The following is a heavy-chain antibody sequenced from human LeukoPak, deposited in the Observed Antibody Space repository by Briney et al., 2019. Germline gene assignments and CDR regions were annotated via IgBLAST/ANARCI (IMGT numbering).Heavy chain of an antibody. CDR2: ISSSGSTI. Sequence: GGSLRLSCAASGFTFSSYAMHWVRQAPGKGLEWVSYISSSGSTIYYADSVKGRFTISRDNAKNSLSLQMNSLRAEDTAVYFCARGRDTVVVPAAVDYWGQGTLVTVSS. J-gene: IGHJ4*02. D-gene: IGHD2-2*01. V-gene: IGHV3-48*01. CDR1: GFTFSSYA. CDR3: ARGRDTVVVPAAVDY.